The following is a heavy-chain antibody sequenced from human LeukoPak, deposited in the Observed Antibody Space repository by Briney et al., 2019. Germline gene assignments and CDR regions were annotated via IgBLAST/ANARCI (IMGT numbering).Heavy chain of an antibody. CDR3: ARGPAAIDN. D-gene: IGHD2-2*01. J-gene: IGHJ4*02. CDR1: GFSFSTSV. Sequence: GGSLRLSCAASGFSFSTSVMNWVRQAPGKGLEWVSSICSDNSYIYYADSVRGRFTISRDNAKNSLHLQMSSLRVDDTAVYFCARGPAAIDNWGQGALVTVSS. V-gene: IGHV3-21*06. CDR2: ICSDNSYI.